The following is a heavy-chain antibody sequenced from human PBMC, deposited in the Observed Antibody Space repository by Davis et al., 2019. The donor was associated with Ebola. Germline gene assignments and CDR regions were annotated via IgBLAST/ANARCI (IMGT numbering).Heavy chain of an antibody. CDR2: ISDSSTTI. D-gene: IGHD2-2*01. J-gene: IGHJ6*02. CDR1: GFTFSAYS. Sequence: GESLKISCAASGFTFSAYSMNWVRQAPGKGLEWVSYISDSSTTIYYADSVKGRFTISRDNSKNTLYLQMSSLRAEDTAVYYCVKAGYQLLPYGMDVWGQGTTVTVSS. CDR3: VKAGYQLLPYGMDV. V-gene: IGHV3-48*01.